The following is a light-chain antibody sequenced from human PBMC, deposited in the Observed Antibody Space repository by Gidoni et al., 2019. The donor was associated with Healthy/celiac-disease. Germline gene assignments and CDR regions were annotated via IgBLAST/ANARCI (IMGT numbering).Light chain of an antibody. CDR3: SSYTSSSTPVV. Sequence: QSALTQPASVSGSPGPSITISCTGTSSDVGGYNYVSWYQQHPGKAPKLMVYDVNNRPSGCSNRFSGSKSGNTASLTISGLHAEDEADYYCSSYTSSSTPVVFGGGTKLTVL. V-gene: IGLV2-14*01. CDR2: DVN. J-gene: IGLJ2*01. CDR1: SSDVGGYNY.